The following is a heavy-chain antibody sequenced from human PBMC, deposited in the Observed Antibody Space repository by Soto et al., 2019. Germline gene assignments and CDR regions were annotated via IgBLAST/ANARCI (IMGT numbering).Heavy chain of an antibody. CDR3: ARGFDFPHWRRGGYSYGRLDFDY. Sequence: PGGSLRLSCAASGFTFSDYYMSWIRQAPGKGLEWVSYISSSGSTIYYADSVKGRFTISRDNAKNSLYLQMNSLRAEDTAVYYCARGFDFPHWRRGGYSYGRLDFDYWGQGTLVTVSS. J-gene: IGHJ4*02. D-gene: IGHD5-18*01. CDR2: ISSSGSTI. V-gene: IGHV3-11*01. CDR1: GFTFSDYY.